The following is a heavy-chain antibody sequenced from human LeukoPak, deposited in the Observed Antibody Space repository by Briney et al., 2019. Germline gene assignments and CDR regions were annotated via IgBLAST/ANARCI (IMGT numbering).Heavy chain of an antibody. D-gene: IGHD2-2*01. CDR1: GFTFSSYA. V-gene: IGHV3-30*04. Sequence: PGGSLRLSCAASGFTFSSYAMHWVRQAPGKGLEWVAVISYDGSNKCYADSVKGRFTISRDNSKNTLYLQMNSLRAEDTAVYYCAPIPGDYWGQGTLVTASS. CDR2: ISYDGSNK. CDR3: APIPGDY. J-gene: IGHJ4*02.